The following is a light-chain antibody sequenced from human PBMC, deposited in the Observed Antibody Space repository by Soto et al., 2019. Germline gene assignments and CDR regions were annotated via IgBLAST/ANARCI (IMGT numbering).Light chain of an antibody. CDR1: QSVTIN. CDR3: QQYEKWPRT. CDR2: GAS. Sequence: EIVMTQSPATLSVSPGERATLSCRASQSVTINLAWYQHKPGQAPSVLIYGASTRATDVPARFSGSGSGTDFTLTISGLQSEDSALYYCQQYEKWPRTFGQGTKVENK. J-gene: IGKJ1*01. V-gene: IGKV3-15*01.